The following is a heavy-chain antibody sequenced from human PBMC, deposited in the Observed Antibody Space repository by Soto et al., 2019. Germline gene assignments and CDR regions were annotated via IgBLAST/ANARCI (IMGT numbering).Heavy chain of an antibody. CDR3: ARDIAKEEAFLRGEFDY. J-gene: IGHJ4*02. Sequence: GGSLRLSCAASGFTFSSYAMHWVRQAPGKGLEWVAVISYDGSNKYYADSVKGRFTISRDNSKNTLYLQMNSLRAEDTAVYYCARDIAKEEAFLRGEFDYWGQGTLVTVSS. V-gene: IGHV3-30-3*01. CDR1: GFTFSSYA. D-gene: IGHD2-21*01. CDR2: ISYDGSNK.